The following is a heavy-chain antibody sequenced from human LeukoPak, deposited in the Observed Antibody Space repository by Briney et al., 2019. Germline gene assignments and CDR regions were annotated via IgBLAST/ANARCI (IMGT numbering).Heavy chain of an antibody. CDR1: GFTFGDYA. CDR2: IRSKIYGGTP. J-gene: IGHJ4*02. Sequence: GGSLRLSCTASGFTFGDYAMTWGRQAPGKGLEWVGFIRSKIYGGTPEYAASVKGRFTISRDDSKGVAYLQMNSLQTEATAVYYCTRDQTPYYWGQGTLVTASS. V-gene: IGHV3-49*04. CDR3: TRDQTPYY.